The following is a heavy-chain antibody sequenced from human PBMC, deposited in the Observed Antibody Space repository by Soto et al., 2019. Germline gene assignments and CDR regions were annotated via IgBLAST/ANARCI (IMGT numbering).Heavy chain of an antibody. Sequence: GPPVKVSCKASGFTFTSSAVQWVRQARGQRLEWIGWIVVGSGNTNYAQKFQERVTITRDMSTSTAYMELSSLRSEDTAVYYCAAGRNYYDSSGYSVPYYYGMDVWGQGTTVTVSS. D-gene: IGHD3-22*01. V-gene: IGHV1-58*01. CDR1: GFTFTSSA. CDR2: IVVGSGNT. J-gene: IGHJ6*02. CDR3: AAGRNYYDSSGYSVPYYYGMDV.